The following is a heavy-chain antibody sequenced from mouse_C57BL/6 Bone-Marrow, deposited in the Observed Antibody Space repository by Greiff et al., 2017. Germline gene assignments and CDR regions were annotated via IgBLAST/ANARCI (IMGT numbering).Heavy chain of an antibody. CDR3: ARQKTAHATSWFAY. D-gene: IGHD3-2*02. Sequence: EVMLVESGGDLVKPGGSLKLSCAASGFTFSSYGMSWVRPTPDKRLEWVATISSGGSYTYYPDSVKGRFPISRDNAKNTLYLQMSILKSEYTAMYYCARQKTAHATSWFAYWGQGTLVTVSA. J-gene: IGHJ3*01. CDR2: ISSGGSYT. CDR1: GFTFSSYG. V-gene: IGHV5-6*02.